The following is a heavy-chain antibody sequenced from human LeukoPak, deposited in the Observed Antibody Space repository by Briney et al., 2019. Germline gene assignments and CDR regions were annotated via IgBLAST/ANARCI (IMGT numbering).Heavy chain of an antibody. CDR3: ARARRAGPYNWFDP. Sequence: PSETLSLTRAVYGGSFSGYYWSWIRQPPGKGLEWIGEINHSGSTNYNPSLKSRVTISVDTSKNQFSLKLSSVTAADTAVYYCARARRAGPYNWFDPWGQGTLVTVSS. D-gene: IGHD1-14*01. J-gene: IGHJ5*02. CDR1: GGSFSGYY. V-gene: IGHV4-34*01. CDR2: INHSGST.